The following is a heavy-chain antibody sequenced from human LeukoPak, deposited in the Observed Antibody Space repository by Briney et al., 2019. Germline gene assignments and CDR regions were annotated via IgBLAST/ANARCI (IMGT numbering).Heavy chain of an antibody. CDR1: GFTFTSYT. V-gene: IGHV3-23*01. D-gene: IGHD5-12*01. Sequence: GGSLRLSCAASGFTFTSYTMSWVRQAPGKGLEWVSTISGSGGSTDYADSVKGCFTISRDNSKNTVYVQMNSLRAEDTAVYYCAKGSGYSGPPDWGQGPWSPSPQ. CDR3: AKGSGYSGPPD. J-gene: IGHJ1*01. CDR2: ISGSGGST.